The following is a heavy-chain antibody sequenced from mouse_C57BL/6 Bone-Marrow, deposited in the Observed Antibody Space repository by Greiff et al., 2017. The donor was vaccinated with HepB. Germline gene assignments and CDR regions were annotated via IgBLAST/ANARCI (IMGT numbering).Heavy chain of an antibody. CDR1: GYTFTSYW. J-gene: IGHJ2*01. CDR2: IDPSDSYT. Sequence: QVQLQQPGAELVKPGASVKLSCKASGYTFTSYWMQWVKQRPGQGLAWIGEIDPSDSYTNYNQKFKGKATLTVDTSSSTAYMQLSSLTSEDSAVYYCARPDPGYWGQGTTLTVSS. CDR3: ARPDPGY. V-gene: IGHV1-50*01.